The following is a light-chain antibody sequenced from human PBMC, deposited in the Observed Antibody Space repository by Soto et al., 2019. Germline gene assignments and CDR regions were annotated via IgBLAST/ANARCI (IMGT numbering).Light chain of an antibody. CDR2: VAS. V-gene: IGKV1-17*01. Sequence: DIQMTQSPSSLSSCVADIFTITCRASQGIRNDLSWYQQKPGEAPKRLVYVASSLDGGVPARFSGSGSGTEFTLTISSLQPEDFATYYCLQQNNYPRTFGQGTKVDIK. CDR3: LQQNNYPRT. CDR1: QGIRND. J-gene: IGKJ2*01.